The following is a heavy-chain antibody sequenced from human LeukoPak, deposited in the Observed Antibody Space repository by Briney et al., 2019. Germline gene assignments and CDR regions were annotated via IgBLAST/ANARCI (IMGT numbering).Heavy chain of an antibody. V-gene: IGHV5-51*01. CDR2: IYPGDSDT. J-gene: IGHJ4*02. CDR3: ARLLQGVAGTWGY. Sequence: GGSLKISCKASGYSFTTYWIAWVRQMPGKGLEWMGMIYPGDSDTRCSPSFQGQITISVDKSISIAYLQWSSLKASDTAMYYCARLLQGVAGTWGYWGQGTLVTVS. D-gene: IGHD6-19*01. CDR1: GYSFTTYW.